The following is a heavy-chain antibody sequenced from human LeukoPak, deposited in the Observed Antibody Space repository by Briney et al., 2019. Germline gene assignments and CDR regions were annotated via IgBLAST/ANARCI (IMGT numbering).Heavy chain of an antibody. V-gene: IGHV1-46*01. Sequence: ASVKVSCKASGYTFTSYYMHWVRQAPGQGLEWMGLINPSGGSTSYAQKFQGRVTMTRDTSTSTIYMELSSLRSEDTAVYYCARDLEGATSWFDDWGQGTLVTVSS. J-gene: IGHJ4*02. D-gene: IGHD1-26*01. CDR1: GYTFTSYY. CDR3: ARDLEGATSWFDD. CDR2: INPSGGST.